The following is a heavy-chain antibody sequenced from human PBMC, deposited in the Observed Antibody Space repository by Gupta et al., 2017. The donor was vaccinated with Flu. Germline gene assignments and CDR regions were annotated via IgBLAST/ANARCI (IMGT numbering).Heavy chain of an antibody. V-gene: IGHV1-2*02. CDR1: GYTFSDYA. Sequence: QVQLVPSGAEVKTPGASVTGSCKACGYTFSDYAINWVRQAPRQGFEWIGSIFPKTGDGDYAQKFQGRVTLTSDMSVSTAYMELSSLRSDDTAVYYCMRDYYDKVMDVWGNGTTVTVSS. CDR3: MRDYYDKVMDV. J-gene: IGHJ6*03. CDR2: IFPKTGDG. D-gene: IGHD3-22*01.